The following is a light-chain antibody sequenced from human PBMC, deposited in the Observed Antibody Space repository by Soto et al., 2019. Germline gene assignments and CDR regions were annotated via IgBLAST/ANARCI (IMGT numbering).Light chain of an antibody. J-gene: IGKJ3*01. CDR3: QQYNQWPQFT. CDR1: QSVSNK. Sequence: ILMTQSPVILSVSPGERATLSCRASQSVSNKLAWYQQSPGGAPSLLIYGASTRATGIPARFSGSGSWTEFTLTISSLQSEDFAVYYCQQYNQWPQFTFGPGTRVDIK. CDR2: GAS. V-gene: IGKV3-15*01.